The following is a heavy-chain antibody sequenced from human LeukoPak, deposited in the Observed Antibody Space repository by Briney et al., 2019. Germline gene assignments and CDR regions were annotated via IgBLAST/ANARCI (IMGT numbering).Heavy chain of an antibody. D-gene: IGHD6-19*01. CDR2: INTGNGYT. CDR3: ARGIAVAYVDY. J-gene: IGHJ4*02. Sequence: ASVKVSCKASGYTFTTYAMHWVRQAPGQRLEWMGWINTGNGYTKYSQNFQGRVTITRDTSASTAYMELSSLKSEDTAVYYCARGIAVAYVDYWGQGTLVTVSS. V-gene: IGHV1-3*04. CDR1: GYTFTTYA.